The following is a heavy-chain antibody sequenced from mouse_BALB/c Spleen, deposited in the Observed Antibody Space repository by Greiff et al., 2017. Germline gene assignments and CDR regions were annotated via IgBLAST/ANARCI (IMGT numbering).Heavy chain of an antibody. CDR2: IYPGNGDT. J-gene: IGHJ4*01. CDR3: APLWYYAMDY. CDR1: GYTFTSYN. D-gene: IGHD1-1*02. V-gene: IGHV1-12*01. Sequence: QVQLQQPGAELVKPGASVKMSCKASGYTFTSYNMHWVKQTPGQGLEWIGAIYPGNGDTSYNQKFKGKATLTADKSSSTAYMQLSSLTSEDSAVYYCAPLWYYAMDYWGQGTSVTVSS.